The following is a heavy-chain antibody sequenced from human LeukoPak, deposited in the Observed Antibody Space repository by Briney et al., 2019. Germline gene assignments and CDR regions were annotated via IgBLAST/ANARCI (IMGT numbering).Heavy chain of an antibody. Sequence: PSETLSLTCGVYGGSFRDYYWNYIRQSPGKGLEWIGEINHGGYTNYNPSLKSRVTISVDTSKNQFSLKLSSVTAADTAVYYCARLSGYSYGPPLAFDYWGQGTLVTVSS. D-gene: IGHD5-18*01. CDR1: GGSFRDYY. J-gene: IGHJ4*02. CDR3: ARLSGYSYGPPLAFDY. CDR2: INHGGYT. V-gene: IGHV4-34*01.